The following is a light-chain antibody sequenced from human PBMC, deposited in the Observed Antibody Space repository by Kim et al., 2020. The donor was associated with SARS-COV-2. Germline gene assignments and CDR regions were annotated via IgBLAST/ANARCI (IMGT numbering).Light chain of an antibody. CDR2: AAS. CDR1: QDISNY. Sequence: SASFGDRVTITCRARQDISNYLAWYQQKPGKAPKLLIYAASALESGVPSQFSGSGSGTDFTLTISSLQPEDVATYYCQQYKSAPHTFGQGTKLEI. CDR3: QQYKSAPHT. J-gene: IGKJ2*01. V-gene: IGKV1-27*01.